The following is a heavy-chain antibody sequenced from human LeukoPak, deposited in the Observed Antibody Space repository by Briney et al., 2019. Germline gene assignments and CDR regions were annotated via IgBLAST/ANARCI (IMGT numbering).Heavy chain of an antibody. D-gene: IGHD4-17*01. CDR3: ARYRDGDRDISLDI. CDR2: INNRGTT. CDR1: GGSISNYY. Sequence: SETLSLTCTVSGGSISNYYWSWIRQPPGKGLEWIGFINNRGTTSYNPSLKSRVTISRDMSKNQFALKLSSVSAADTAVYYCARYRDGDRDISLDIWGQGTLVTVSS. V-gene: IGHV4-59*08. J-gene: IGHJ4*02.